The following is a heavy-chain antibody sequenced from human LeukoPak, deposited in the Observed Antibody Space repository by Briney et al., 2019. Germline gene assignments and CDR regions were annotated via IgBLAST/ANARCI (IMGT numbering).Heavy chain of an antibody. CDR3: AKTDYGDYGGSNS. V-gene: IGHV4-38-2*01. Sequence: SETLSLTCAVSSYSISSGYSWGWIRQPPGKGLEWIGNIYVSGSTYYNLSLKSRVTISIDMSKNLFSLKLISVTAADTAVYRCAKTDYGDYGGSNSWGQGTMVTVSS. CDR2: IYVSGST. D-gene: IGHD4-17*01. CDR1: SYSISSGYS. J-gene: IGHJ3*01.